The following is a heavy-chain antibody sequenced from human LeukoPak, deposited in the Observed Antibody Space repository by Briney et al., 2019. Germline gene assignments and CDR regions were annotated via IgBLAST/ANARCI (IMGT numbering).Heavy chain of an antibody. CDR2: PSYSGST. CDR3: ATTFASAEGLFDS. J-gene: IGHJ4*02. V-gene: IGHV4-39*01. Sequence: SETLSLTCTVSGDSLSSETYYWGWIRQPPGKGLEWIGSPSYSGSTFYNPSLKSRVIIFVDTSKNQFSLKLTSVTAADTAVYYCATTFASAEGLFDSWGQGTLVTVSS. CDR1: GDSLSSETYY. D-gene: IGHD1-14*01.